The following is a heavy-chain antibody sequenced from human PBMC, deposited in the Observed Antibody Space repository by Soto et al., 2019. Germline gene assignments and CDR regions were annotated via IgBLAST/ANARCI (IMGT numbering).Heavy chain of an antibody. CDR3: ASYSSGYRAFDI. CDR2: IIPIFGTA. CDR1: GGTFSSYA. Sequence: QVQLVQSGAEVKKPGSSVKVSCKASGGTFSSYAISWVRQAPGQGLEWMGGIIPIFGTANYAQKFQGRVTITADKTTSTAYVELSSLRSEDTAVYYCASYSSGYRAFDIWGQGTMVTVSS. J-gene: IGHJ3*02. V-gene: IGHV1-69*06. D-gene: IGHD3-22*01.